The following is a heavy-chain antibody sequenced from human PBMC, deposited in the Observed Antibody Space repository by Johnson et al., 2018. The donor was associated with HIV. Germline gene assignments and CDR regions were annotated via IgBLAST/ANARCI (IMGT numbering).Heavy chain of an antibody. Sequence: VQLVESGGGVVQPGRSLRLSCAASGFTFSSYWMSWVRQAPGKGLEWVANIKQDGSEKYYVDSVKGRFTISRDNAKNSLYLQMNSLRAEDTAVYYCAKRFGYDNRGDQFDFWGQGAMVTVSS. CDR3: AKRFGYDNRGDQFDF. V-gene: IGHV3-7*03. D-gene: IGHD3-22*01. CDR2: IKQDGSEK. J-gene: IGHJ3*01. CDR1: GFTFSSYW.